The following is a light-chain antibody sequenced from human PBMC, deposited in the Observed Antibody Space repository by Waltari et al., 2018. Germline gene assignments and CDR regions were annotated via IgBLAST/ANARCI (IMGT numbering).Light chain of an antibody. Sequence: DFVMTQSPDSLAVSLGERAPINCMSSRNVLHGSTNKNYLAWYQQKPQQPPKLLIYWASTRESGVPDRFIGSGSGTDFTLTISSLQAEDVAVYYCQQYYSSPQTFGQGTRVEIK. CDR1: RNVLHGSTNKNY. V-gene: IGKV4-1*01. J-gene: IGKJ2*01. CDR2: WAS. CDR3: QQYYSSPQT.